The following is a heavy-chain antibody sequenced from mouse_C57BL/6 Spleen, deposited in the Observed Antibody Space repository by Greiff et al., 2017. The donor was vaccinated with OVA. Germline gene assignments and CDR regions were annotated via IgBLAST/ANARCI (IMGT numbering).Heavy chain of an antibody. D-gene: IGHD1-1*01. Sequence: QVQLQQPGAELVKPGASVKMSCKASGYTFTSYWITWVKQRPGQGLEWIGDIYPGSGSTNYNEKFKSTATLTVDTSSSTAYMQLISLTSEDAAVYYCARAATVVATRYFDVWGTGTTVTVSS. CDR3: ARAATVVATRYFDV. J-gene: IGHJ1*03. CDR2: IYPGSGST. CDR1: GYTFTSYW. V-gene: IGHV1-55*01.